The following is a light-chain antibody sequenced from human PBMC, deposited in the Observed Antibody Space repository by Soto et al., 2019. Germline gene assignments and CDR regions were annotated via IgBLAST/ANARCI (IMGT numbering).Light chain of an antibody. CDR1: QSISNS. V-gene: IGKV1-5*01. Sequence: GDRVTISCRASQSISNSSAWYQQKPGEAPKLLIYDASSLENGVPSRFSGSASGTEFTLTISSQQPDDFATYYFQQYSIYPLTFGGGTKVDIK. CDR2: DAS. J-gene: IGKJ4*01. CDR3: QQYSIYPLT.